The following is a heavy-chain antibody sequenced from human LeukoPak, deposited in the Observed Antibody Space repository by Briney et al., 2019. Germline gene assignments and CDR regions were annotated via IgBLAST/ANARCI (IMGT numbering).Heavy chain of an antibody. CDR2: ISSSSSTI. V-gene: IGHV3-48*01. CDR3: ARGVGAFDI. J-gene: IGHJ3*02. CDR1: GFTFSSYA. Sequence: PGGSLRLSCAASGFTFSSYAMHWVRQAPGKGLEWVSYISSSSSTIYYADSVKGRFTISRDNAKNSLYLQMNSLRAEDTAVYYCARGVGAFDIWGQGTMVTVSS.